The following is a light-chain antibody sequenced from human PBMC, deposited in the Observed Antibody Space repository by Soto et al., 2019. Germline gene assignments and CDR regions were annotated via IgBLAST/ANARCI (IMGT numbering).Light chain of an antibody. CDR1: QSISTW. CDR3: QQYGNYYT. V-gene: IGKV1-5*01. J-gene: IGKJ2*01. CDR2: DAS. Sequence: DIQMTQSPSTLSASVGDRVTITCRASQSISTWLAWYQQKPGKAPKLLIYDASNLHSGVPSRFSGSGSGTEFTLTISSLQPDDFASYYCQQYGNYYTFGQGTKLEI.